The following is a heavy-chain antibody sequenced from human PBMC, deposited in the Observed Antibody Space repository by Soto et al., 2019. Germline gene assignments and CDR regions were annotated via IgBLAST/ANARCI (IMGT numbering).Heavy chain of an antibody. CDR3: AKDRGSPGRYYYYGMDV. J-gene: IGHJ6*02. CDR2: ISGSGGST. Sequence: GGSLRLSCAASGFTFSSYAMSWVRQAPGKGLEWVSAISGSGGSTYYADSVKGRFTISRDNSKNTLYLQMNSLRAEDTAVYYCAKDRGSPGRYYYYGMDVWGQGTTVTVSS. CDR1: GFTFSSYA. V-gene: IGHV3-23*01. D-gene: IGHD1-1*01.